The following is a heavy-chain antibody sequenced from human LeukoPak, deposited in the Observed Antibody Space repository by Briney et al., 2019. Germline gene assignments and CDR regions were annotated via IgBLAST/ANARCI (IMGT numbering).Heavy chain of an antibody. CDR2: MFYSGST. CDR3: SRLTHGYYFDY. V-gene: IGHV4-39*01. J-gene: IGHJ4*02. Sequence: SETLSLTCTVSGGSISSSTYYWGWIRQPPGKGLEWIGSMFYSGSTYYNSSLKSRVTISIDTSKNQFSLKLSSVTAADTAVYHCSRLTHGYYFDYWGQGTLVTVSS. D-gene: IGHD2-2*03. CDR1: GGSISSSTYY.